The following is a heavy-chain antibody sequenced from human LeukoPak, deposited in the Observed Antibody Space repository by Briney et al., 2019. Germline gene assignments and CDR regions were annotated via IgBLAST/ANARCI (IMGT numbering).Heavy chain of an antibody. V-gene: IGHV4-39*01. CDR3: ARRTAMVLFDI. J-gene: IGHJ3*02. CDR1: GGSISSSSYY. D-gene: IGHD5-18*01. CDR2: IYYSGST. Sequence: SETLSLTRTVSGGSISSSSYYWGWIRQPPGKGLEWIGSIYYSGSTYYNPSLKSRVTISVDTSKNQFSLKLSSVTAADTAVYYCARRTAMVLFDIWGQGTMVTVSS.